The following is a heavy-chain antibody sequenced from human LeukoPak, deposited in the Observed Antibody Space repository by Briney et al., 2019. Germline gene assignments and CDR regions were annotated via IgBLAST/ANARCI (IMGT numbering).Heavy chain of an antibody. V-gene: IGHV1-18*01. J-gene: IGHJ4*02. D-gene: IGHD1-26*01. Sequence: ASVKVSCKASGYTFTSYGIGWVRQAPGQGLEWMGWISAYNGNTNYAQKLQGRVTMTTDTSTSTAYMELRSLRSDDTAVYYCARVDPGELLKEFWGQGTLVTVSS. CDR1: GYTFTSYG. CDR2: ISAYNGNT. CDR3: ARVDPGELLKEF.